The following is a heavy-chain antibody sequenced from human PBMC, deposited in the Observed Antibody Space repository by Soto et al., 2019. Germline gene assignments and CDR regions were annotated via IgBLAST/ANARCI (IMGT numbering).Heavy chain of an antibody. J-gene: IGHJ4*02. CDR3: ARGSYGYNVGY. V-gene: IGHV1-8*01. CDR2: MNPNTGNS. D-gene: IGHD5-18*01. CDR1: GYTFTSYD. Sequence: GASVKVSCKASGYTFTSYDIYWVRQATGQGLEWMGWMNPNTGNSGYAQKFQGRVTVTSDTSINTVHMELSSLRSEDTAVYYCARGSYGYNVGYWGQGTLVTVSS.